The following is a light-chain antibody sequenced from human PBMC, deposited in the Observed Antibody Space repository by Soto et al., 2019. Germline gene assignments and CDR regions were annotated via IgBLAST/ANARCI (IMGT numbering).Light chain of an antibody. CDR3: QQRVT. Sequence: EIVTTQSPATLSVSPGERATLSCRASQSVSSDLAWYQQKPGQAPRLLIYDASNRATGIPARFSGSGSGTDFTLTISSLEPEDFAVYYCQQRVTFGPGTKVDIK. CDR2: DAS. CDR1: QSVSSD. J-gene: IGKJ3*01. V-gene: IGKV3-11*01.